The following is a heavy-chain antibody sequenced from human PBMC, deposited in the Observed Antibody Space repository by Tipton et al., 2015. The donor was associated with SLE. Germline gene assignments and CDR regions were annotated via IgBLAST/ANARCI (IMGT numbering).Heavy chain of an antibody. V-gene: IGHV4-34*01. J-gene: IGHJ3*02. CDR2: INHSGST. CDR3: ARDPASREKDRPRVFDI. Sequence: TLSLTCAVYGGSFSGYYWCSIRQSPAKGLEWIGEINHSGSTNYNPSLKSRVTISVATSKNQFSLKLSSVTAADTAVYYCARDPASREKDRPRVFDIWGQGTMVTVSS. CDR1: GGSFSGYY. D-gene: IGHD1-26*01.